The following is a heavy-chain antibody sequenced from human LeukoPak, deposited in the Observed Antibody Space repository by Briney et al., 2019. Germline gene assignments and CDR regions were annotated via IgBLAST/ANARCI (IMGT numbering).Heavy chain of an antibody. V-gene: IGHV4-61*02. D-gene: IGHD3-3*01. CDR3: ARDITGIDRGYYGMDV. Sequence: SQTLSLTCTVSGGSISSGSYYWSWIRQPAGKGLEWIGRIYTSGSTNYNPPLKSRVTISIDTSKNQFSLKLSSVTAADTAVYYCARDITGIDRGYYGMDVWGQGTTVTVSS. CDR2: IYTSGST. CDR1: GGSISSGSYY. J-gene: IGHJ6*02.